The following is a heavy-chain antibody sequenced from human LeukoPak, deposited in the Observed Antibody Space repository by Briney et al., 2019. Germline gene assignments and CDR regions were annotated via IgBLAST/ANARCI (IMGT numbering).Heavy chain of an antibody. Sequence: GGSLRLSCAASGFTFSSYGMSWVRQAPGKVLEWVSAISGSGGSTYYADSVKGRFTISRDNSKNTLYLQMNSLRAEDTAAYYCARDVQVGAKGAFDIWGQGTMVTVSS. J-gene: IGHJ3*02. CDR1: GFTFSSYG. V-gene: IGHV3-23*01. CDR3: ARDVQVGAKGAFDI. CDR2: ISGSGGST. D-gene: IGHD1-26*01.